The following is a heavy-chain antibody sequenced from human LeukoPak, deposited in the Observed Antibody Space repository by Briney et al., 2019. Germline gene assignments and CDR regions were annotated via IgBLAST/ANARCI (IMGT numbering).Heavy chain of an antibody. J-gene: IGHJ4*02. Sequence: GESLKISCKGSGYSFTYYWIGWVRQMPGKGLDWMGIIYPADSDTRYSPSFQGQVTISADKSTSTAYLQWSSLKASDTAMYYCARQDGRALYYFDYWGQGTLVTVSS. CDR1: GYSFTYYW. CDR3: ARQDGRALYYFDY. D-gene: IGHD5-24*01. CDR2: IYPADSDT. V-gene: IGHV5-51*01.